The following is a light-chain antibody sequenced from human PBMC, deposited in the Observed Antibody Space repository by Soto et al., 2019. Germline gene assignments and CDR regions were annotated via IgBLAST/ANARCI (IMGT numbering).Light chain of an antibody. CDR1: QSISSN. V-gene: IGKV3-15*01. CDR2: GAS. J-gene: IGKJ1*01. CDR3: QQCHNWPRT. Sequence: EIVMTQSPATLSVSPGERATLSCRASQSISSNLAWYQRKPGQPPRLLIYGASTRATGIPDRFSGSGTGIEFTLTISSLQSEDFAVYYCQQCHNWPRTFGQGTKVEIK.